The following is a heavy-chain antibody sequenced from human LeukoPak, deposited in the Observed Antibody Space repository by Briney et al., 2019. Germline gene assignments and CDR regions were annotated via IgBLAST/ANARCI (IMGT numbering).Heavy chain of an antibody. CDR1: GFTFSSYE. Sequence: GGSLRLSCAASGFTFSSYEMNWVRQAPAKGLEWASYISSSGSTIYYADSVKGRFTISRDNAKNSLYLQMNSLRAEDTAVYYCARGALGLRLGELSLYFDYWGQGTLVTVSS. D-gene: IGHD3-16*02. J-gene: IGHJ4*02. CDR3: ARGALGLRLGELSLYFDY. V-gene: IGHV3-48*03. CDR2: ISSSGSTI.